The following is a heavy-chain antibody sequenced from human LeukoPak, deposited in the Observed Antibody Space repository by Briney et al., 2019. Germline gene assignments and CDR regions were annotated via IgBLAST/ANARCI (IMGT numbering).Heavy chain of an antibody. D-gene: IGHD1-14*01. V-gene: IGHV1-8*01. CDR2: VHPNSGNT. CDR3: ARGPRNDP. J-gene: IGHJ5*02. CDR1: GYPFTTYE. Sequence: ASVKVSCKTSGYPFTTYEINWVRQAAGQGLEWMGWVHPNSGNTAYTQKFQGRVTMTRDTSITTAYMELSGLRSDDTAVYFCARGPRNDPWGQGTLVTVSS.